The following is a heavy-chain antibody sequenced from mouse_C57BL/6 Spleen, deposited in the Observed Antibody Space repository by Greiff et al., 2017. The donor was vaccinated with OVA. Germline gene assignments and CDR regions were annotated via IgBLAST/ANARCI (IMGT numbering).Heavy chain of an antibody. Sequence: QVQLQQSGAELARPGASVKMSCKASGYTFTSYTMHWVKQRPGQGLEWIGYINPSSGYTKYNQKFKYKATLTADKSSSTAYMQLRSLTSDDSAVYYCARYSSGDYDDWGQGTTLTVAS. D-gene: IGHD3-2*02. V-gene: IGHV1-4*01. CDR1: GYTFTSYT. CDR3: ARYSSGDYDD. J-gene: IGHJ2*01. CDR2: INPSSGYT.